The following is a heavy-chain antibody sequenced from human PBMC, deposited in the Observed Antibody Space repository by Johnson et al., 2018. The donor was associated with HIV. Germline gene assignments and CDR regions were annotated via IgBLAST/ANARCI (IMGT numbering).Heavy chain of an antibody. V-gene: IGHV3-30*03. CDR2: ISYDGSNK. J-gene: IGHJ3*02. D-gene: IGHD2-21*01. CDR3: ARGGGCGGDCYSGFDAFDI. CDR1: GFTFSSYG. Sequence: QVQLVESGGGLVQPGESLRLSCAASGFTFSSYGMHWVRQAPGQGLEWVAVISYDGSNKYYVDSVKGRFTISRDNSKNTLYLQMNSLTTEDTAAYYCARGGGCGGDCYSGFDAFDIWGQGTMVTVS.